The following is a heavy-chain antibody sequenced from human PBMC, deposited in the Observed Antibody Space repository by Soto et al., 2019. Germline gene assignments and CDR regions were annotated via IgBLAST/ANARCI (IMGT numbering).Heavy chain of an antibody. V-gene: IGHV4-34*01. Sequence: QVQLQQWGAGLLKPSETLSLTCAVYGGSFSGYYWSWIRQPPGKGLEWVGEINHSGSTNYNPSLKXXVXIXAETSKNQFSLKLSSVTAADTAVYYCAREFRGAFDIWGQGTMVTVSS. J-gene: IGHJ3*02. CDR2: INHSGST. CDR3: AREFRGAFDI. CDR1: GGSFSGYY.